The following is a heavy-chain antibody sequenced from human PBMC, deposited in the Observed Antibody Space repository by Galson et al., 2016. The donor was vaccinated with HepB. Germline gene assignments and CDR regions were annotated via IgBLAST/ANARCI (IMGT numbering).Heavy chain of an antibody. CDR2: ISSDESNE. CDR3: AREAERWNYLDY. D-gene: IGHD5-24*01. CDR1: GYIFRTYP. V-gene: IGHV3-30*04. J-gene: IGHJ4*02. Sequence: SLRLSCAASGYIFRTYPMHWVRQAPGKGLEWVAVISSDESNEWYADSVKGRFTISRDNSQNTLSLQMSSLRPEDTAAYYCAREAERWNYLDYWGQGALVTVSS.